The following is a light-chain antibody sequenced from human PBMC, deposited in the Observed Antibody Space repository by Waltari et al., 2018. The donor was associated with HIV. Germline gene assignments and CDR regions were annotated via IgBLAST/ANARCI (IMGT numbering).Light chain of an antibody. Sequence: EIVLTQSTGTLSLSPGERSTLTCKASKSVSNSYLAWYQQKPGQALRLLICGASSRATGVPDRFSGRGSGTDFTLTISRLEAEDVAVYYCQQYGSSPFTFGPGTKVDIK. V-gene: IGKV3-20*01. CDR2: GAS. CDR3: QQYGSSPFT. CDR1: KSVSNSY. J-gene: IGKJ3*01.